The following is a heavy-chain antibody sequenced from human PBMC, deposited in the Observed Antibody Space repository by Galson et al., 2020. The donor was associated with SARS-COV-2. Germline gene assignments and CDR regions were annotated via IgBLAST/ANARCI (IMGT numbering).Heavy chain of an antibody. CDR2: TYYRSKWYN. Sequence: SQTLSLTCAIFGDSVSSSSATWNWIRQSPSRGLEWLGKTYYRSKWYNDYAVSVKSRISINPDTSKNQFSLQLNSVTPEDTAVYYCARDRDDMLTGFYRYYGMDVWGQGTTVTVSS. D-gene: IGHD3-9*01. J-gene: IGHJ6*02. CDR1: GDSVSSSSAT. V-gene: IGHV6-1*01. CDR3: ARDRDDMLTGFYRYYGMDV.